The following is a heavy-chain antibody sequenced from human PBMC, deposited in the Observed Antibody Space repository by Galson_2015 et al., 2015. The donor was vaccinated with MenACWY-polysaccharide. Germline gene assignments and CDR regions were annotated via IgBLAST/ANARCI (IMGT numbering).Heavy chain of an antibody. J-gene: IGHJ4*02. CDR1: GFTFSSYA. CDR3: AKVPNYYDSSGYSTDFDY. CDR2: ISGSGGST. D-gene: IGHD3-22*01. Sequence: SLRLSCAASGFTFSSYAMSWVRQAPGKGLEWVSAISGSGGSTYYADSVKGRFTISRDNSKNTLYLQMNSLRAEDTAVYYCAKVPNYYDSSGYSTDFDYWGQGTLVTVPS. V-gene: IGHV3-23*01.